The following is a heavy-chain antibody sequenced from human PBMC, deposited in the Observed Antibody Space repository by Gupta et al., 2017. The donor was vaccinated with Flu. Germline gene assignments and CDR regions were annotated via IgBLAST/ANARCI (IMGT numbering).Heavy chain of an antibody. J-gene: IGHJ5*02. CDR3: VRPGLTVPQTRWFDT. D-gene: IGHD6-19*01. Sequence: APGKGLEWVSGIDSGSGGGTHYAESVKGRFTASRDNSKNTLYLQMRSLRADDTAIYYCVRPGLTVPQTRWFDTWGQGALVTVSS. V-gene: IGHV3-23*01. CDR2: IDSGSGGGT.